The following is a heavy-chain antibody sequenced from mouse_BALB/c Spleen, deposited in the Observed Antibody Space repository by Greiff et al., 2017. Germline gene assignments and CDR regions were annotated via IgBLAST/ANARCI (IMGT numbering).Heavy chain of an antibody. CDR3: ARSHGKGGFDY. CDR1: GYSFTGYTFTDYA. Sequence: VKLQESGPELEKPGASVKISCKASGYSFTGYTFTDYAMHWVKQSHAKSLEWIGVISTYYGDASYNQKFKGKATMTVDKSSSTAYMELARLTSEDSAIYYCARSHGKGGFDYWGQGTTLTVSS. V-gene: IGHV1-67*01. CDR2: ISTYYGDA. J-gene: IGHJ2*01.